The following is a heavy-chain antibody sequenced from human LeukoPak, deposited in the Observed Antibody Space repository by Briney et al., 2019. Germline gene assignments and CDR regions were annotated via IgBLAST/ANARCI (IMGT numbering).Heavy chain of an antibody. Sequence: SETLSLTCTVSGGSISSYYWSWIRQPPGKRLEWIGCIYSSGSTNYNPSLKSRATISVATSKNQSSLKLTSVTAADTAVYYCAREGPGRFGAPGPNVYSIDYWGQGTLVTVSS. CDR2: IYSSGST. CDR3: AREGPGRFGAPGPNVYSIDY. J-gene: IGHJ4*02. CDR1: GGSISSYY. V-gene: IGHV4-59*01. D-gene: IGHD3-10*01.